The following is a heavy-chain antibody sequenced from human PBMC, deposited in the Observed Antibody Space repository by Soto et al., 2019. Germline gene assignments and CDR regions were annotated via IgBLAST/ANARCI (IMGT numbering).Heavy chain of an antibody. D-gene: IGHD6-25*01. CDR1: GGSISSYY. V-gene: IGHV4-59*01. J-gene: IGHJ5*02. CDR3: ARPHGGSSGWDNWFDP. Sequence: QVQLQESGPGLVKPSETLSLTCTVSGGSISSYYWSWIRQPPGKGLEWIGYIYYSGSTNYNPSLKSRVTISVHTAKHQCSLKLSSVSAADTAVYYCARPHGGSSGWDNWFDPWGQGTLVTVSS. CDR2: IYYSGST.